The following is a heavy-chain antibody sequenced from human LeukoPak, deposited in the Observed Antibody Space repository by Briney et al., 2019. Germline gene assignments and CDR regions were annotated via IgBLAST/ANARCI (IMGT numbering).Heavy chain of an antibody. V-gene: IGHV3-7*01. D-gene: IGHD4-23*01. J-gene: IGHJ4*02. Sequence: PGGSLRLSCAASGFTFSDYWMNWVRQAPGKGLEWVANIKEDGSEINYVDSVKGRFTISRDNAKNSLYLQMNSLRVDDTAVYYCARDRGYSTFDYWGQGTLVTVSS. CDR2: IKEDGSEI. CDR1: GFTFSDYW. CDR3: ARDRGYSTFDY.